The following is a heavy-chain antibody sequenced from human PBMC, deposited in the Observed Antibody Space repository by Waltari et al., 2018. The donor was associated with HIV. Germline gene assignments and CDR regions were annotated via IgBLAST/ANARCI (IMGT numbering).Heavy chain of an antibody. J-gene: IGHJ4*02. CDR1: GFNFSNYE. CDR3: ARSGLYDTSGYYAPFGY. D-gene: IGHD3-22*01. CDR2: ISGSGITI. Sequence: EVQLVESGGGLVQTGGSLQLSCTAPGFNFSNYEINWVRQAQGKGREWISYISGSGITIYYADAVKGRLTISRDNANNSLYLQMNSLRAEDTAVYYCARSGLYDTSGYYAPFGYWGQGTLVTVSS. V-gene: IGHV3-48*03.